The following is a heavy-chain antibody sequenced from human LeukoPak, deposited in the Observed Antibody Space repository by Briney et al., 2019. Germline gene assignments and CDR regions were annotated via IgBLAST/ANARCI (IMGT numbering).Heavy chain of an antibody. J-gene: IGHJ6*03. V-gene: IGHV4-39*07. CDR1: GGSISSSSYY. CDR3: ARGGSGSYYDGYYYYMDV. Sequence: SETLSLTCTVSGGSISSSSYYWGWIRQPPGKGLEWIGSIYYSGSTYYNPSLKSRVTISVDTSKNQFSLKLSSVTAADTAVYYCARGGSGSYYDGYYYYMDVWGKGTTVTISS. D-gene: IGHD3-10*01. CDR2: IYYSGST.